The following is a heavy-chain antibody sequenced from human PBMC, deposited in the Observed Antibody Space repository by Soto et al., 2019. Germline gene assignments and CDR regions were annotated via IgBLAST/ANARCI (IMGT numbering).Heavy chain of an antibody. CDR2: MSSSGNDI. D-gene: IGHD3-16*01. CDR1: GFTFSDYY. Sequence: PGGSLRLSCAASGFTFSDYYMTWIRQAPGKRLAWVSYMSSSGNDIYYADSVKDRFTISRDNTENSLFLQMNSLRAEDTAIYYCARVGQDYYYGMDVWGQGTTVTVSS. J-gene: IGHJ6*02. CDR3: ARVGQDYYYGMDV. V-gene: IGHV3-11*01.